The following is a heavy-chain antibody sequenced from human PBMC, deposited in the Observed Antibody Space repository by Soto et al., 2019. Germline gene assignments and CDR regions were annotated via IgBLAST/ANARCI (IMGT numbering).Heavy chain of an antibody. CDR1: GVSVSSGSFY. D-gene: IGHD3-10*01. Sequence: QVQLQESGPGLVKPSETLSLTCTVSGVSVSSGSFYWSWLRQPPGRGLEWIGYIYYTGNTYYNPSLKSRVTISLDTSNNQFSLKLSFLTAADTALDYCAGDSEYIGYGMDVWGQGTTVTVSS. J-gene: IGHJ6*02. V-gene: IGHV4-61*01. CDR3: AGDSEYIGYGMDV. CDR2: IYYTGNT.